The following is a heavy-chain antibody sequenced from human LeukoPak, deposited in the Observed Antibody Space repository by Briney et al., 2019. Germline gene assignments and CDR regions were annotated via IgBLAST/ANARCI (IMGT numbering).Heavy chain of an antibody. CDR1: GFTFSSYT. CDR3: AKCGSGSNFDY. D-gene: IGHD3-10*01. CDR2: ISRSSSYI. V-gene: IGHV3-21*01. J-gene: IGHJ4*02. Sequence: GGSLRLSCAASGFTFSSYTMNWVRQAPGKGLEWVSSISRSSSYIYYADSVKGRFTISRENAKNSLYLQMNSLRGEDTAVYYCAKCGSGSNFDYWGQGILVTVSS.